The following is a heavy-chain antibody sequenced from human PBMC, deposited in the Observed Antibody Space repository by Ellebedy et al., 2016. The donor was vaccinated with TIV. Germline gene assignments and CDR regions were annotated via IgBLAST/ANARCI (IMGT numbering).Heavy chain of an antibody. CDR2: ISSSSSYI. Sequence: GESLKISCAASGFTFSSYSMNWVRQAPGKGLEWVSSISSSSSYIYYADSVKGRFTISRDNAKNSLYLQMNSLRAEDTAVYNCAREGGYSGYENFDYWGQGTLVTVSS. D-gene: IGHD5-12*01. CDR3: AREGGYSGYENFDY. CDR1: GFTFSSYS. V-gene: IGHV3-21*01. J-gene: IGHJ4*02.